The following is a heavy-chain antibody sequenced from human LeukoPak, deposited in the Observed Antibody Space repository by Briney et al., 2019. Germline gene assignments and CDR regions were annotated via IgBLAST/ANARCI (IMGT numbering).Heavy chain of an antibody. D-gene: IGHD3-10*01. CDR3: ARVNLRGSQYNWFDP. CDR1: GGTLNTHI. J-gene: IGHJ5*02. Sequence: SVKVSCKASGGTLNTHIFTWVRQAPGQGLEWMGKITPIIDSSKYAPQLQGRLTITADKYTGTVYMDLTRLRSDDTAVYYCARVNLRGSQYNWFDPWGQGTLVTVSS. V-gene: IGHV1-69*08. CDR2: ITPIIDSS.